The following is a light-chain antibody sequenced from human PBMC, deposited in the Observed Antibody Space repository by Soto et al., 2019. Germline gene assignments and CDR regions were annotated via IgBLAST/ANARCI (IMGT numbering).Light chain of an antibody. V-gene: IGLV7-43*01. CDR1: TGAVTSGYY. J-gene: IGLJ3*02. CDR2: STS. Sequence: QAVVTQEPSLTVSPGGTVTLTCAASTGAVTSGYYANWFQRKPGQAPRSLIYSTSNKQSWTPARFSGSLLGGKAALTLSSVQPEDEAEYYCLIYDGGAGVFGGGTKLTVL. CDR3: LIYDGGAGV.